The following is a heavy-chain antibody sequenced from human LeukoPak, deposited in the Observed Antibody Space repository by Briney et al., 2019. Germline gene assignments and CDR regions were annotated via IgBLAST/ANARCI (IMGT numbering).Heavy chain of an antibody. J-gene: IGHJ4*02. V-gene: IGHV1-8*03. CDR2: MNPNSGNT. Sequence: ASVKVSCKASGYTFTSYDFNWVRQATGQGLEWMGWMNPNSGNTGYAQKFQGRVTITRNTSISTAYMELSSLRSEDTAVYYCARPSVGYDFWSGYLYYFDYWGQGTLVTVSS. CDR1: GYTFTSYD. D-gene: IGHD3-3*01. CDR3: ARPSVGYDFWSGYLYYFDY.